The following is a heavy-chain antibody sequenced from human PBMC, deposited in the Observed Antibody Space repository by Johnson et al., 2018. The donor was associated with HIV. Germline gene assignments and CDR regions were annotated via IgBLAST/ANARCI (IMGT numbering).Heavy chain of an antibody. D-gene: IGHD1-26*01. CDR1: GFTFDDYA. J-gene: IGHJ3*02. CDR3: ARPIARGASNI. CDR2: ISWNSGSI. V-gene: IGHV3-9*01. Sequence: VQLVESGGGLVQPGRSLRLSCAASGFTFDDYAMHWVRQAPGKGLEWVSGISWNSGSIGYADSVKGRFTISRDNAKNLLYLQMNSLRVEDTAVYYCARPIARGASNIGGQGTMVIVSS.